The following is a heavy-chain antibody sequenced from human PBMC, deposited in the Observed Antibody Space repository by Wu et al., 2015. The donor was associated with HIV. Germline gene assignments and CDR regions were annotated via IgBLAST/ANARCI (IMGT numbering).Heavy chain of an antibody. J-gene: IGHJ4*02. Sequence: QVQLVQSGAEVKKPGASVKVSCKASGYTFTGYYMHWVRQAPGQGLEWMGWINPNSGGTNYAQKFQGRVTMTRDTSISTAYMELSRLRSDDTAVYYCASILRIHYGSGSYVFDYWGQGTLVTVSS. CDR3: ASILRIHYGSGSYVFDY. V-gene: IGHV1-2*02. D-gene: IGHD3-10*01. CDR1: GYTFTGYY. CDR2: INPNSGGT.